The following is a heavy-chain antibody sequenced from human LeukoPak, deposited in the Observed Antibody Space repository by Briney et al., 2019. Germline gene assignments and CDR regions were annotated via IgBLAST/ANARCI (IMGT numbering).Heavy chain of an antibody. CDR3: ARVTGYENREYFDY. Sequence: PGGSLRLSCAASGFTFRIFGLNWVRQAPGKGPEWVSYIDARSGITYYADSVQGRFTISRDDARESVFLQMDGLRVDDTAVYYCARVTGYENREYFDYWGQGTLVTVSS. CDR2: IDARSGIT. D-gene: IGHD2/OR15-2a*01. CDR1: GFTFRIFG. J-gene: IGHJ4*02. V-gene: IGHV3-48*04.